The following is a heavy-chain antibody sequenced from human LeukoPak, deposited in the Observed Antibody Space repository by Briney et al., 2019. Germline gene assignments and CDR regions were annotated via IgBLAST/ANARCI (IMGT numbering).Heavy chain of an antibody. V-gene: IGHV3-43*01. CDR2: ISWDGGST. CDR3: AKDHSSSWTSDGMDV. J-gene: IGHJ6*02. CDR1: GFPFDVFT. Sequence: GGSLSLSWAASGFPFDVFTMHWVRQAPGKGREWVSLISWDGGSTYYADSVKGRFTISRDNSKNSLYLQMNSLRTEDTALYYCAKDHSSSWTSDGMDVWGQGTTVTVSS. D-gene: IGHD6-13*01.